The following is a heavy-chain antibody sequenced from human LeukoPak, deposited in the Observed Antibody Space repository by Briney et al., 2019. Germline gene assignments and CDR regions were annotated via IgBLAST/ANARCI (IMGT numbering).Heavy chain of an antibody. CDR3: AKAFGLDY. Sequence: GGSLRLSCAASGFTFSDYGIHWVRQAPGKGLEWVAVIWSDGSNKYYADSVKGRFTISRDNSKNTLYLQMNSLRAEDTAVYYCAKAFGLDYWGQGTLVTVSS. V-gene: IGHV3-33*06. D-gene: IGHD3/OR15-3a*01. CDR2: IWSDGSNK. CDR1: GFTFSDYG. J-gene: IGHJ4*02.